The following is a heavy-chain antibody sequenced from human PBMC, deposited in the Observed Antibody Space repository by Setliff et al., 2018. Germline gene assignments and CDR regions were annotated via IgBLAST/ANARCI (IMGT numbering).Heavy chain of an antibody. CDR2: VEWNVGGT. D-gene: IGHD3-10*01. J-gene: IGHJ4*02. Sequence: GGSLRLSCAASGFTFADYGMNWVRQAPGKGLELVSGVEWNVGGTGYADSVKGRFTISRDNAKNSLYLQMSSLRTDDTALYYCATARRGYHYGSGSLFDDWGQGTLVTVSS. CDR3: ATARRGYHYGSGSLFDD. CDR1: GFTFADYG. V-gene: IGHV3-20*04.